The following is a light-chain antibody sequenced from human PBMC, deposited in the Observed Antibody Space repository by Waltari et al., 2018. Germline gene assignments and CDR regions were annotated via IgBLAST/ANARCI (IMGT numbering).Light chain of an antibody. CDR2: DAS. J-gene: IGKJ4*01. CDR1: RDINNY. Sequence: DIQMTQSPSSLSASVGDRVTITCQASRDINNYLNWYQQKPGKAPKLLIYDASTLETGVPSRFSGSGSGTDFTLTISSLQPEDFATYYCQQSYSTPLTFGGGTKVEIK. V-gene: IGKV1-39*01. CDR3: QQSYSTPLT.